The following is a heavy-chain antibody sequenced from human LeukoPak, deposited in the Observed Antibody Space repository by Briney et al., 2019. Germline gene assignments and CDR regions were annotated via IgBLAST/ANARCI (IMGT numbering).Heavy chain of an antibody. V-gene: IGHV3-48*02. CDR1: GFTFSSYS. CDR3: VRDPHALDY. CDR2: ITSRSSPI. J-gene: IGHJ4*02. Sequence: GGSLRLPCAASGFTFSSYSMNWVRQAPGKGLEWISYITSRSSPIYYADSVKGRFTISRDNAENSLFLQMNSLRDEDTATYYCVRDPHALDYRGRGVLVTVSS.